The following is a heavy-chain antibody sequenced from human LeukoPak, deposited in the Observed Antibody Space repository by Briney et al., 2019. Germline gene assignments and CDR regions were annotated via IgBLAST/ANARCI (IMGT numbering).Heavy chain of an antibody. CDR1: GFTFSDHY. Sequence: GGSLRLSCAASGFTFSDHYMDWVRQAPGKGLEWVGRTRNKANSYTTEYAASVKGRFTISRDDSKNSLYLQMNSLKTEDTAVYYCARDRLGGGDSAFDIWDQGTMVTVSS. J-gene: IGHJ3*02. CDR3: ARDRLGGGDSAFDI. D-gene: IGHD2-21*02. CDR2: TRNKANSYTT. V-gene: IGHV3-72*01.